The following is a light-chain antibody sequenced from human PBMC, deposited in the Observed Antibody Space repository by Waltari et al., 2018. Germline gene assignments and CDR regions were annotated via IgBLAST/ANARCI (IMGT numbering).Light chain of an antibody. J-gene: IGLJ3*02. CDR2: ANN. Sequence: QSVLTPPPSASGTPAQRVTISCSGSSSNIGRNTVNWYQQLPGTAPKLLISANNHRPSGVPDRVSGSKSGTSASLAISGLQSEDEADYYCTTWDDSLNGVVFGGGTKLTV. CDR1: SSNIGRNT. CDR3: TTWDDSLNGVV. V-gene: IGLV1-44*01.